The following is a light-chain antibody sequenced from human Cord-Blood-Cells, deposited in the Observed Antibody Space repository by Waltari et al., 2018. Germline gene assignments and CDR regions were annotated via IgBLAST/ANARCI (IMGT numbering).Light chain of an antibody. CDR3: QQYNNWST. Sequence: EIVMTQSPATLSVSPGERATLSCRASQSVSSNVAWYQQKPGQAPRLLIYGASTRATGIPARFSGSGSGTEFTLTISSLQSEDFAVYYCQQYNNWSTFGPGTKVDIK. CDR1: QSVSSN. CDR2: GAS. J-gene: IGKJ3*01. V-gene: IGKV3-15*01.